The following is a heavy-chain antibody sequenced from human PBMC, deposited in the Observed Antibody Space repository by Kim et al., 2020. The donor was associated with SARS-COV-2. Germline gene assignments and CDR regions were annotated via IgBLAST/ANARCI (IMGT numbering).Heavy chain of an antibody. V-gene: IGHV3-33*01. CDR3: ARGHDFWSGYKGVDY. J-gene: IGHJ4*02. CDR2: IWYDGSNK. Sequence: GGSLRLSCAASGFTFSSYGMHWVRQAPGKGLEWVAVIWYDGSNKYYADSVKGRFTISRDNSKNTPYLQMNSLRAEDTAVYYCARGHDFWSGYKGVDYWGQGTLVTVSS. D-gene: IGHD3-3*01. CDR1: GFTFSSYG.